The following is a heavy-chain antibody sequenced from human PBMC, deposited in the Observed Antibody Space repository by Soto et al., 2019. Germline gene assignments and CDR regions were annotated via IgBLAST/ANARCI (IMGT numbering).Heavy chain of an antibody. Sequence: EVQLVQSGGGLVQPGGSLRLSCAASGFSIGDYWMSWVRQAPGKGLEWVANIKQDGSEKYYVDSVKGRFTISKDSAKNSLYLQMNNLTLDDTAVYYCATSFRYFDNWGQGTRVTVSS. D-gene: IGHD3-9*01. J-gene: IGHJ4*02. CDR2: IKQDGSEK. CDR3: ATSFRYFDN. CDR1: GFSIGDYW. V-gene: IGHV3-7*03.